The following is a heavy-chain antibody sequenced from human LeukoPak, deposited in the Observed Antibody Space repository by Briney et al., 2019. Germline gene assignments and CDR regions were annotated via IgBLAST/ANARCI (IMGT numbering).Heavy chain of an antibody. Sequence: GRSLRLSCAASGFTFSSYAMHRVHQAPGKGLEWVAVISYDGSNKYYADSVKGRFTISRDNSKNTLYLQMNSLRAEDTAVYYCAREGAYSSGWSNWFDPWGQGTLVTVSS. V-gene: IGHV3-30*04. D-gene: IGHD6-19*01. J-gene: IGHJ5*02. CDR1: GFTFSSYA. CDR2: ISYDGSNK. CDR3: AREGAYSSGWSNWFDP.